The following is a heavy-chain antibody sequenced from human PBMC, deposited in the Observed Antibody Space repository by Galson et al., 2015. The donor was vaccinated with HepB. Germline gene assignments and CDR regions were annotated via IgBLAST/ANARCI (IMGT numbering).Heavy chain of an antibody. CDR3: TRPLILGDNYGMDV. V-gene: IGHV3-73*01. Sequence: SLRLSCAASGFTFSGSAMHWVRQASGKGLEWVGRIRSKANSYATSYGASVKGRFTISRDDSKNTAYLQMNSLKTEDTAVYYGTRPLILGDNYGMDVWGQGTTVTVSS. CDR1: GFTFSGSA. CDR2: IRSKANSYAT. J-gene: IGHJ6*02. D-gene: IGHD2-21*01.